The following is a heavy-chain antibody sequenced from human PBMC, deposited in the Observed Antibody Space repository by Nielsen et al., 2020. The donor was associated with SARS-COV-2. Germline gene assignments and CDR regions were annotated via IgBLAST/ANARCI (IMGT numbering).Heavy chain of an antibody. CDR3: ASGYYDILTGLDYYYGMDV. CDR2: IYPGDSDT. V-gene: IGHV5-51*01. J-gene: IGHJ6*02. D-gene: IGHD3-9*01. Sequence: GGSLRLSCKGSGYSFTSYWIGWVRQMPGKGLEWMGIIYPGDSDTRYSPSFQGQVTISADKSISTAYLQWSSLKASDTAMYYCASGYYDILTGLDYYYGMDVWGQGTTVTVSS. CDR1: GYSFTSYW.